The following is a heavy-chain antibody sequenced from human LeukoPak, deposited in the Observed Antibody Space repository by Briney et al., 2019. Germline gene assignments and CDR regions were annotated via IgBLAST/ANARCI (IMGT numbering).Heavy chain of an antibody. Sequence: ASVKSSCKASGYTFTSYGISWVRQAPGQGLEWMGWISAYNGNTNYAQKLQGRVTMTTDTSTSTAYMELRSLRSDDTAVYYCARFRYCSSTSCYYYFDYWGQGTLVTVSS. V-gene: IGHV1-18*01. D-gene: IGHD2-2*01. CDR3: ARFRYCSSTSCYYYFDY. CDR2: ISAYNGNT. CDR1: GYTFTSYG. J-gene: IGHJ4*02.